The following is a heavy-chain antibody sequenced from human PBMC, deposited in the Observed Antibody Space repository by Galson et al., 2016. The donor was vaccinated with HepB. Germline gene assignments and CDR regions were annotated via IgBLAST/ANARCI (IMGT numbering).Heavy chain of an antibody. CDR2: IDWEENK. Sequence: PALVKPTQTVTLTCTFSGFSLNTRGMCVSWIRQPPGQALEWLALIDWEENKHYSTPLKPRLTLSNDTYNNLVILTLANMDPVDTATYYCARTQTSVTTSYYFDNWGQGTLVTVSS. CDR1: GFSLNTRGMC. V-gene: IGHV2-70*01. D-gene: IGHD4-17*01. CDR3: ARTQTSVTTSYYFDN. J-gene: IGHJ4*02.